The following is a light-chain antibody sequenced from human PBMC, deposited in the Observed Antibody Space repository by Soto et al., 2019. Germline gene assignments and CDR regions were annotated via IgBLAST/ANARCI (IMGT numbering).Light chain of an antibody. J-gene: IGKJ4*01. V-gene: IGKV2-28*01. CDR1: QGLLHSSGYNY. CDR3: QQYYNIPLT. Sequence: DFVMTQPPLSLPVTAGEPASISCRSSQGLLHSSGYNYLDWYLQKPGQSPQLLIYLGSHRESGVPDRFSGSGSGTDFTLTISSLQAEDVAVYYCQQYYNIPLTFGGGTKVDIK. CDR2: LGS.